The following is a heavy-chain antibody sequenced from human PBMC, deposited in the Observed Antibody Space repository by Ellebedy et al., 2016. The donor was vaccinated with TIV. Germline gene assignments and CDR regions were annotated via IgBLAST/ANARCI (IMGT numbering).Heavy chain of an antibody. CDR3: ERAGGRHSTGSGFY. D-gene: IGHD2-2*01. J-gene: IGHJ4*02. V-gene: IGHV3-7*03. Sequence: GESLKISCAASGFTFSGYWMSWVRQAPGKGLEWVANIKEDGSEAYYVDSVKGRFTIYRDNAKNSLYLQMSNLRAEDTAVFYCERAGGRHSTGSGFYWGQGTRVTVST. CDR2: IKEDGSEA. CDR1: GFTFSGYW.